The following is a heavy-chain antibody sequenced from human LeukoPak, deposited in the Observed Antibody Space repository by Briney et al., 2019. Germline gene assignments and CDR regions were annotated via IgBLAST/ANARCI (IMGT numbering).Heavy chain of an antibody. CDR3: ARGGSLVDWFDP. V-gene: IGHV1-8*03. CDR2: ITPYDGKT. J-gene: IGHJ5*02. Sequence: GASVKVSCKTSGYTFTTYGFTWVRQAPGQGLEWMGWITPYDGKTNYPQKFQGRVTITRNTSISTAYMELSSLRSEDTAVYYCARGGSLVDWFDPWGQGTLVTVSS. CDR1: GYTFTTYG. D-gene: IGHD1-14*01.